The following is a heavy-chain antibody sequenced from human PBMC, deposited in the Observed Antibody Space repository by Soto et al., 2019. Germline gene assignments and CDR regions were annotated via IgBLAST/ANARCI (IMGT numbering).Heavy chain of an antibody. D-gene: IGHD6-13*01. CDR3: ARTSAAGKYYYGMDV. Sequence: GESLKISCKASGYDFTSYWIGWVRQKPGKGLEWMAMIYPGDSDTRDSPSFQGQVTISADKSTSTAYLQWSSLKASDTAMYYCARTSAAGKYYYGMDVWGQGTTVTVSS. CDR1: GYDFTSYW. J-gene: IGHJ6*02. CDR2: IYPGDSDT. V-gene: IGHV5-51*01.